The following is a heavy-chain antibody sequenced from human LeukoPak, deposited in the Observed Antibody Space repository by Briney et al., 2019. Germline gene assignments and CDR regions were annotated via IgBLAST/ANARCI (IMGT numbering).Heavy chain of an antibody. J-gene: IGHJ4*02. D-gene: IGHD6-13*01. V-gene: IGHV4-59*01. CDR2: IYYSGST. CDR3: ARGVMTGYSSNWHFDY. Sequence: SETLSLTCTVSGGSISSYYWSWIRQPPGKGLEWIGYIYYSGSTNYNPSLKSRVTISVDTSKNQFSLKLSSVTAADTAVYYCARGVMTGYSSNWHFDYWGQGTLVTVSS. CDR1: GGSISSYY.